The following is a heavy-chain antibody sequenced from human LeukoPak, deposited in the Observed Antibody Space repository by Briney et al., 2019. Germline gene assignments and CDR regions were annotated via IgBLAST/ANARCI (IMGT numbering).Heavy chain of an antibody. J-gene: IGHJ4*02. CDR3: ARDYSYDFWSGYSGRAGSYFHY. CDR2: IIPIFGTA. Sequence: SVKVSCKASGGTFSSYAISWVRQAPGQGLEWMGGIIPIFGTANYAQKFQGRVTITADESTSTAYMELSSLRSEDTAVYYCARDYSYDFWSGYSGRAGSYFHYWGQGTLVTVSS. V-gene: IGHV1-69*13. D-gene: IGHD3-3*01. CDR1: GGTFSSYA.